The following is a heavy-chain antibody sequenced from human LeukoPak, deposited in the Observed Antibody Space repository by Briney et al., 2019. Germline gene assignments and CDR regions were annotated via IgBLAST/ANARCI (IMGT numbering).Heavy chain of an antibody. CDR2: TYYRSKWYH. D-gene: IGHD6-19*01. CDR3: ARDLGSGWYDNPNFDY. V-gene: IGHV6-1*01. CDR1: GDSVSSNSAA. J-gene: IGHJ4*02. Sequence: SQTLSLTCAISGDSVSSNSAAWNWIRQSPSIGLEWLGRTYYRSKWYHDYAVSVKSRITINPDTSKNQFSLQLNSVTPEDTAVYYCARDLGSGWYDNPNFDYWGQGTLVTVSS.